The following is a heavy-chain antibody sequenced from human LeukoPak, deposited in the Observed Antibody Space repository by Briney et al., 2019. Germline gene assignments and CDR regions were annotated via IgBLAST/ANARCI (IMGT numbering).Heavy chain of an antibody. V-gene: IGHV3-74*01. Sequence: PGGSLRLSCAASGFTFSSYWMHWVRQAPGKGLAWVSRINSDGSSTSYADSVKGRFTISRDNAKNTLYLQMNSLRAEDTAVYYCARAPGEWELFWGQGTLVTVSS. J-gene: IGHJ4*02. CDR3: ARAPGEWELF. CDR2: INSDGSST. CDR1: GFTFSSYW. D-gene: IGHD1-26*01.